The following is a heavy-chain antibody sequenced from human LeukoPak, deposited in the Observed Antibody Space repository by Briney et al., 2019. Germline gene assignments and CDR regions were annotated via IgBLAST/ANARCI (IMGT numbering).Heavy chain of an antibody. D-gene: IGHD3-10*01. CDR3: ARDGLESYYGSGSNWFDP. CDR1: GGTFSSYA. CDR2: IIPIFGTA. V-gene: IGHV1-69*05. Sequence: PVKVSCKASGGTFSSYAISWVRQAPGQGLEWMGGIIPIFGTANYAQKFQGRVTITTDESTSTAYMELSSLRSEDTAVYYCARDGLESYYGSGSNWFDPWGQGTLVTVSS. J-gene: IGHJ5*02.